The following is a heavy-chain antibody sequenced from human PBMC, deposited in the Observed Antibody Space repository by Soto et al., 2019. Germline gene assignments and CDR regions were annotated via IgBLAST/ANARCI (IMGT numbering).Heavy chain of an antibody. CDR3: AKELPLAYCSGGSCYNRQANFDY. D-gene: IGHD2-15*01. CDR1: GFTFSSYA. CDR2: ISGSGGST. Sequence: GGSLRLSCAASGFTFSSYAMSWVRQAPGKGLEWVSAISGSGGSTYYADSVKGRFTISRDNSKNTLYLQMNSLRAEDTAVYYCAKELPLAYCSGGSCYNRQANFDYWGQGTLVTVSS. J-gene: IGHJ4*02. V-gene: IGHV3-23*01.